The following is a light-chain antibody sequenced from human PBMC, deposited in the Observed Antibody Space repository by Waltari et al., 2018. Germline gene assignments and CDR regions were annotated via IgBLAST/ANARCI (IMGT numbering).Light chain of an antibody. J-gene: IGLJ2*01. V-gene: IGLV1-44*01. CDR1: GSNIGSNV. CDR2: SNN. CDR3: TAWDESLVGRL. Sequence: SVLTQPPPTSGTPGQTVTLPCSGSGSNIGSNVGNWYQQVPGTAPNLLIYSNNQRPSGVPARFSGSKSATSASLAISGLQSEDEADYYCTAWDESLVGRLFGGGTKLTVL.